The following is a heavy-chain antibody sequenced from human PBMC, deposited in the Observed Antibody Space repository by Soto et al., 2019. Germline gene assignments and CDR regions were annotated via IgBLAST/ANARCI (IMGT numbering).Heavy chain of an antibody. CDR3: AIVNTALDY. J-gene: IGHJ4*02. CDR2: ISGSDGGT. CDR1: GFTFTRYS. V-gene: IGHV3-23*04. Sequence: EVQLVESGGGLVKPGGSLRLSCAASGFTFTRYSMNWVRQAPGKGLEWVSTISGSDGGTYFADSVKGRFTISRDNSRNTLYLQMNSLGAEDTAVYYCAIVNTALDYWGQGTLVTVSS. D-gene: IGHD5-18*01.